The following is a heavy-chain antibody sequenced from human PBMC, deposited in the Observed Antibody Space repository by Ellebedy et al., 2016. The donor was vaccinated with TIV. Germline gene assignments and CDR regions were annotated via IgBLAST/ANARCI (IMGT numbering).Heavy chain of an antibody. V-gene: IGHV3-21*01. J-gene: IGHJ3*02. CDR1: GFTFSSYT. CDR3: ARDRRLYSSGWYFDAFDI. Sequence: GESLKISCAASGFTFSSYTMNWVRQAPGKGLEWVSSISSDSYYTYYAESVKGRFTISRDNAKNSLYLQVNSLRAEDTAVYYCARDRRLYSSGWYFDAFDIWGRGTMVTVSS. D-gene: IGHD6-19*01. CDR2: ISSDSYYT.